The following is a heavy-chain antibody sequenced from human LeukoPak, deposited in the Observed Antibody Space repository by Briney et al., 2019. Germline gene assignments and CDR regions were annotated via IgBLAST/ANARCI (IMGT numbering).Heavy chain of an antibody. CDR2: VNPNSGGT. J-gene: IGHJ4*02. Sequence: ASVKVSCKASGYTFTGYYMHWVRQAPGQGLEWMGRVNPNSGGTNYAQKFQGRVTMTRDTSISTAYMELSRLRSDDTAVYYCARDLAGNSRDYWGQGTLVTVSS. V-gene: IGHV1-2*06. CDR3: ARDLAGNSRDY. D-gene: IGHD4-23*01. CDR1: GYTFTGYY.